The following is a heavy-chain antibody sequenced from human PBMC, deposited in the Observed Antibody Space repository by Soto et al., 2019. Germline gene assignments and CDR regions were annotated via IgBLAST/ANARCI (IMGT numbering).Heavy chain of an antibody. CDR2: IIPILGIA. V-gene: IGHV1-69*02. CDR3: ARVPDYYYYGRYV. CDR1: GGTFSSYT. J-gene: IGHJ6*02. Sequence: QVQLVQSGAEVKKPGSSVKVSCKASGGTFSSYTISWVRQAPGQGLEWMGRIIPILGIANYAQKFQGRVTITADKSTSTAYMELSSLRSEDTAVYYCARVPDYYYYGRYVWCQGTTVTVSS.